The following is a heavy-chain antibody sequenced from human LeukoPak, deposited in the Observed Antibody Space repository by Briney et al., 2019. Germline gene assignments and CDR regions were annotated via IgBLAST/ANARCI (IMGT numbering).Heavy chain of an antibody. D-gene: IGHD1-26*01. CDR3: ASLTPSGSYSVFGGGIFAFDI. J-gene: IGHJ3*02. Sequence: GASVKVSCKASGGTFSSYAISWVRQAPGQGLEWMGRIIPILGIANYAQKFQGRVTITADKSTSTAYMELSSLRSEDTAVYYCASLTPSGSYSVFGGGIFAFDIWGQGTMVTVSS. CDR2: IIPILGIA. CDR1: GGTFSSYA. V-gene: IGHV1-69*04.